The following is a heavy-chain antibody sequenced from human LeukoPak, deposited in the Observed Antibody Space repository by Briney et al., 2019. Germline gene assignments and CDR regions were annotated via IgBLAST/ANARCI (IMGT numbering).Heavy chain of an antibody. CDR2: IIPILGIA. V-gene: IGHV1-69*04. CDR3: ARESSYGGNDY. D-gene: IGHD4-23*01. Sequence: ASVKVSCKASGGTFSSYAISWVRQAPGQGLEWMGRIIPILGIANYAQKFQGRVTITADKSTSTAYMELSTLRSEDTAVYYCARESSYGGNDYWGQGTLVTVSS. J-gene: IGHJ4*02. CDR1: GGTFSSYA.